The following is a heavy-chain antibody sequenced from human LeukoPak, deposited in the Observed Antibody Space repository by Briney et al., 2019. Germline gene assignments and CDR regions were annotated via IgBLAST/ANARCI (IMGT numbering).Heavy chain of an antibody. Sequence: SETLSLTCAVYGGSFRGYYWSWIRQPPGKGLEWIGEINHSGSTNYNPSLKSRVTISVDTSKNQFSLKLSSVTAADTAVYYCARVAVVVVAATGGLLGYFDYWGQGTLVTVSS. J-gene: IGHJ4*02. CDR1: GGSFRGYY. D-gene: IGHD2-15*01. V-gene: IGHV4-34*01. CDR3: ARVAVVVVAATGGLLGYFDY. CDR2: INHSGST.